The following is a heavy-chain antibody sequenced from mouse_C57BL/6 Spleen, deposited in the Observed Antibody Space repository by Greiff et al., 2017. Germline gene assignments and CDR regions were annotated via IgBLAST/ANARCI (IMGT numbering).Heavy chain of an antibody. CDR1: GYSFTGYY. Sequence: EVQLQQPGPELVKPGASVKISCKASGYSFTGYYMNWVKQSPEKSLEWIGEINPSTGVTTYNQKFKAKATLTVDKSSSTAYMQLKSLTSEDSAVYYCARRSITTVVVFDYWGQGTTLTVSS. CDR3: ARRSITTVVVFDY. V-gene: IGHV1-42*01. J-gene: IGHJ2*01. D-gene: IGHD1-1*01. CDR2: INPSTGVT.